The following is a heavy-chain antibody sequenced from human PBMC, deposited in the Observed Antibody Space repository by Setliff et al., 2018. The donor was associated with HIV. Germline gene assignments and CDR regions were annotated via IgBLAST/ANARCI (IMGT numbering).Heavy chain of an antibody. CDR2: IIPILGIA. V-gene: IGHV1-69*10. Sequence: SVKVSCKASGGTFSNYVISWVRQAPGQGLEWMGGIIPILGIANYAQKFQGRVTITADESTSTAYMELSSLRSEDTAVYYCAREGYCSGGSCYSAAYYFDYWGQGTLVTVSS. J-gene: IGHJ4*02. D-gene: IGHD2-15*01. CDR3: AREGYCSGGSCYSAAYYFDY. CDR1: GGTFSNYV.